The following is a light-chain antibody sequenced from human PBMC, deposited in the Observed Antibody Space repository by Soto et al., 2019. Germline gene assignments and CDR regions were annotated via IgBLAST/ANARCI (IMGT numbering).Light chain of an antibody. CDR3: QQYVTSSPRT. CDR2: GIS. J-gene: IGKJ1*01. V-gene: IGKV3-20*01. CDR1: QSVGNS. Sequence: VVMTRSPGTLSVSTGEGVTLYCRASQSVGNSLAWYQQKPGQAPRLLMYGISRRATGIPDRFSGSGSGTDFTLTITRLEPEDFAVYYCQQYVTSSPRTFGQGTKGDI.